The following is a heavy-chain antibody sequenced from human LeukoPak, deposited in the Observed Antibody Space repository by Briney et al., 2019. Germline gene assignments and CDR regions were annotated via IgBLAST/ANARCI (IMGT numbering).Heavy chain of an antibody. D-gene: IGHD5-12*01. V-gene: IGHV4-59*08. CDR2: IYYTGST. Sequence: SETLSLTCTVSGGSISGYYRSWIRQPPGKGLEWIGYIYYTGSTNYNPSLKSRVTISVDTSKNQFSLKLSSVTAADTAVYYCARRGYSGYERFDYWGQGTLVTVSA. J-gene: IGHJ4*02. CDR1: GGSISGYY. CDR3: ARRGYSGYERFDY.